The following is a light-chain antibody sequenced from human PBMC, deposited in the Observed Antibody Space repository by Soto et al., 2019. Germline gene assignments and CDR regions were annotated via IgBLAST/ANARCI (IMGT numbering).Light chain of an antibody. Sequence: IVMTQSPATLSLSPGERATLSCRASQSVSAAFAWYQQKPGQAPRLLSYDASTRATGIPDMFSGSGSGTDFTLTISSLQVEDFAVYYCQKYKNWYTFGQGTKLEI. CDR1: QSVSAA. CDR2: DAS. V-gene: IGKV3-15*01. CDR3: QKYKNWYT. J-gene: IGKJ2*01.